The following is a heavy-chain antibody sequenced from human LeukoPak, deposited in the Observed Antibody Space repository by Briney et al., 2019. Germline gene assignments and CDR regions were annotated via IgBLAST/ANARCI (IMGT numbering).Heavy chain of an antibody. D-gene: IGHD6-6*01. Sequence: SETLSLTCTVSGGSISSYYWSWIRQPPGKGLEWIGYIYYSGSTNYNPSLKSRVTISVDTSKNQFPLKLSSVTAADTAVYYCARALYSSSGRVNFDYWGQGTLVTVSS. V-gene: IGHV4-59*01. CDR2: IYYSGST. CDR3: ARALYSSSGRVNFDY. CDR1: GGSISSYY. J-gene: IGHJ4*02.